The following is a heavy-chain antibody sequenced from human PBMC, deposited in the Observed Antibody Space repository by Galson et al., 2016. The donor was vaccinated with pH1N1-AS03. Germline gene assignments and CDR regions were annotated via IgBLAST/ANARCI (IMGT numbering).Heavy chain of an antibody. D-gene: IGHD5-24*01. CDR2: INTGNGDT. J-gene: IGHJ4*02. CDR3: ARDWKGRWQTFLDH. CDR1: GYTFSAYA. Sequence: SVKVSCKASGYTFSAYAMHWVRQAPGQGLEWMGWINTGNGDTKYSQKFQDRITISSDAGATTAYMELSSLRSEDTAVFYCARDWKGRWQTFLDHWGQGTLVTVSA. V-gene: IGHV1-3*04.